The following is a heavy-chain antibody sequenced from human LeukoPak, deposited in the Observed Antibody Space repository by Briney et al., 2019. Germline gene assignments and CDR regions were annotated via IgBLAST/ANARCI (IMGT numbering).Heavy chain of an antibody. CDR2: INPNSGGT. Sequence: ASVKVSCKASGYTFTGYYMYWVRQAPGQGLEWTGWINPNSGGTNYAQKFQGRVTMTRDTSISTAYMELSRLRSDDTAVYYCARDGLAYCGGDCFSSWGQGTLVTVSS. CDR3: ARDGLAYCGGDCFSS. D-gene: IGHD2-21*01. J-gene: IGHJ4*02. CDR1: GYTFTGYY. V-gene: IGHV1-2*02.